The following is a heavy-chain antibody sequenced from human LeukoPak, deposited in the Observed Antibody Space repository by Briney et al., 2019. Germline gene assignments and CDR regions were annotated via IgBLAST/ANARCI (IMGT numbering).Heavy chain of an antibody. CDR3: ARYPRVAGHNWVAYDY. Sequence: PSETLSLTCTVSGGSISSSSYYWGWIRQPPGKGLEWIGSIYYSGSTYYNPSLKSRVTISVDTSKNQFSLKLSSVTAADTAVYYCARYPRVAGHNWVAYDYWGQGTLVTVSS. D-gene: IGHD5-24*01. J-gene: IGHJ4*02. V-gene: IGHV4-39*07. CDR2: IYYSGST. CDR1: GGSISSSSYY.